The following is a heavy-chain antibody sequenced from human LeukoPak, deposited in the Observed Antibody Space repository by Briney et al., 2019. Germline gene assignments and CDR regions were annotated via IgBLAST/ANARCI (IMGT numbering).Heavy chain of an antibody. J-gene: IGHJ6*03. CDR2: FDPEDGET. D-gene: IGHD3-10*01. CDR1: GYTLTELS. Sequence: ASVKVSCKVSGYTLTELSMHWVRQAPGKGLEWMGGFDPEDGETIYAQKFQGRVTMTEDTSTDTAYMELSSLRSEDTAVYYCARGVRGPIGYYYYMDVWGKGTTVTVSS. CDR3: ARGVRGPIGYYYYMDV. V-gene: IGHV1-24*01.